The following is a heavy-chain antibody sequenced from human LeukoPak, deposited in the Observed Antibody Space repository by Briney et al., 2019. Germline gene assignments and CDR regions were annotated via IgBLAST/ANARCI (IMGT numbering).Heavy chain of an antibody. J-gene: IGHJ5*02. CDR3: ARDRHPDYYDSSGYYTGFDP. CDR2: IYYSGST. CDR1: GGSISSGGYY. Sequence: SETLSLTCTVSGGSISSGGYYWSWIRQHPGKGLEWIGYIYYSGSTYYNPSLKRRVTISVDTSKNQFSLKLSSVTAADTAVYYCARDRHPDYYDSSGYYTGFDPWGQGTLVTVSS. D-gene: IGHD3-22*01. V-gene: IGHV4-31*03.